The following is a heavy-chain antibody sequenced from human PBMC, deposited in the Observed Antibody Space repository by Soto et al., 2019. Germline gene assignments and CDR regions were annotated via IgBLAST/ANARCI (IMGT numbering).Heavy chain of an antibody. CDR1: GIPVSSNY. J-gene: IGHJ6*02. CDR3: ARDGPYYYASRMDV. Sequence: EVQLVESGGGLVQPGGSLRLSSAASGIPVSSNYMTWVRQAPGKGLEWVSVLHSGGDTYYANSVKGRFTISRHDSTNTLFLQMHSLTSEDTAVYYCARDGPYYYASRMDVWGQGTTVTVSS. V-gene: IGHV3-53*04. D-gene: IGHD3-10*01. CDR2: LHSGGDT.